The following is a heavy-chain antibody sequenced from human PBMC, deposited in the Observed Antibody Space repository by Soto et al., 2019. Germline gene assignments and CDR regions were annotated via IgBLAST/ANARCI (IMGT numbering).Heavy chain of an antibody. CDR2: IYRGGSL. J-gene: IGHJ2*01. D-gene: IGHD2-15*01. Sequence: EVQLVESGGGLVQPGGSLRLSCAASGFTVSDNYVNWVRQAPGKGLEWVSIIYRGGSLFYADSVKGRFTISRDASKNTVYLEMTSLRVDDTAVYHCARMQCSGGNCYPDWYFDLWGRGTLVTVSS. CDR1: GFTVSDNY. CDR3: ARMQCSGGNCYPDWYFDL. V-gene: IGHV3-66*01.